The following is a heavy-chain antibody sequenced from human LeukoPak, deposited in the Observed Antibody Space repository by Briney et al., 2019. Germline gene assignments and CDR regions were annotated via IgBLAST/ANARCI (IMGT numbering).Heavy chain of an antibody. J-gene: IGHJ4*02. D-gene: IGHD3-22*01. CDR2: ISWNSGSI. CDR3: AKDIRAYYYDSSGYEDY. Sequence: PGGSLRLSCAASGFTFDDYAMHWVRQAPGKGLEWVSGISWNSGSIGYADSVKGRFTISRGNAKNSLYLQMNSLRAEDTALYYCAKDIRAYYYDSSGYEDYWGQGTLVTVSS. CDR1: GFTFDDYA. V-gene: IGHV3-9*01.